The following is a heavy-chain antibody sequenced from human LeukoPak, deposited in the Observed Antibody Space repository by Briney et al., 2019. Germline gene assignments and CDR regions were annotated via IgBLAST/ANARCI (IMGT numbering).Heavy chain of an antibody. V-gene: IGHV3-48*02. J-gene: IGHJ4*02. CDR2: ISSSSSTT. Sequence: PGGSLRLSCAASGFTFSSYTMNWVRQAPGKGLEWISYISSSSSTTYYADSVRGRFTISRDNAKNSLYLQMNSPRDEDTAVYYCARDYDSTGQIDYWGQGTLVTVSS. D-gene: IGHD3-22*01. CDR1: GFTFSSYT. CDR3: ARDYDSTGQIDY.